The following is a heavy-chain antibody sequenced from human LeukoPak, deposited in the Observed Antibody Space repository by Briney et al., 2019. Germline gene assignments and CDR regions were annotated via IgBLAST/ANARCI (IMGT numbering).Heavy chain of an antibody. V-gene: IGHV1-2*02. J-gene: IGHJ4*02. CDR3: AREGRTVAGTGFDY. D-gene: IGHD6-19*01. CDR1: GYTFTDYY. Sequence: ASVKVSCKASGYTFTDYYMHWVRQAPGQGLEWMGWINPNSGGTNYAQKFQGRVSMTRDTSISTAYMELSRLRSDDTAVYYCAREGRTVAGTGFDYWGQGTLVTVSS. CDR2: INPNSGGT.